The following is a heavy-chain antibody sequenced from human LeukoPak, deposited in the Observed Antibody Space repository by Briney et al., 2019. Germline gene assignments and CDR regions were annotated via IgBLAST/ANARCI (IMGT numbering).Heavy chain of an antibody. Sequence: GGSLRLSCAASGFTFSRYSMNWVRQAPGKGLEWVSSISSSSNYIYYADSVKGRFTISRDNAKNSLYLQMNSLRAEDTAVYYCARDEEYYSDSSGYYYPYYFDYWGQGTLVTVSS. J-gene: IGHJ4*02. CDR3: ARDEEYYSDSSGYYYPYYFDY. V-gene: IGHV3-21*01. D-gene: IGHD3-22*01. CDR2: ISSSSNYI. CDR1: GFTFSRYS.